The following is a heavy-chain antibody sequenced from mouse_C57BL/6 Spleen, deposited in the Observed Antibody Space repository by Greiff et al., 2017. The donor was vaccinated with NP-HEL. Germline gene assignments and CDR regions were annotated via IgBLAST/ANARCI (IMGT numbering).Heavy chain of an antibody. J-gene: IGHJ3*01. CDR1: GFTFSSYA. D-gene: IGHD2-5*01. Sequence: EVQLVESGGGLVKPGGSLKLSCAASGFTFSSYAMSWVRQTPEKRLEWVATISDGGSYTYYPDNVKGRFTISRDNAKNNLYLQMSHLKSEDTAMYYCASAYYSNYVGFAYWGQGTLVTVSA. CDR2: ISDGGSYT. V-gene: IGHV5-4*01. CDR3: ASAYYSNYVGFAY.